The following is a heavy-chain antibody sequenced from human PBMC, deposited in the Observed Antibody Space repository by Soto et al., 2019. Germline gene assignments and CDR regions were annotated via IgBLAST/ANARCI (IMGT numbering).Heavy chain of an antibody. CDR2: ISYDGSNK. CDR1: GFTFSSYA. J-gene: IGHJ4*02. D-gene: IGHD6-13*01. Sequence: QVQLVESGGGVVQPGRSLRLSCAASGFTFSSYAMHWVRQAPGKGLEWVAVISYDGSNKYYADSVKGRFTISRDNSKNTLYLQVNSLRAEDTAVYSCASASPRRGQQLVDYWGQGTLVTVSS. CDR3: ASASPRRGQQLVDY. V-gene: IGHV3-30-3*01.